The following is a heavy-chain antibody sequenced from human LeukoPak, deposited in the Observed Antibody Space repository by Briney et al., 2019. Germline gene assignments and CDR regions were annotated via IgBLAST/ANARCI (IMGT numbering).Heavy chain of an antibody. CDR3: AKDLTVTTPYYFDY. V-gene: IGHV3-23*01. Sequence: GGSLRLSCAASGFTFSSYAMSWVRQAPGKGLEWVTAISGSGGSTNYADSVKGRFTISRDNSKNTLYLQMNSLRAEDTAVYYCAKDLTVTTPYYFDYWGQGTLVTVSS. CDR2: ISGSGGST. J-gene: IGHJ4*02. D-gene: IGHD4-17*01. CDR1: GFTFSSYA.